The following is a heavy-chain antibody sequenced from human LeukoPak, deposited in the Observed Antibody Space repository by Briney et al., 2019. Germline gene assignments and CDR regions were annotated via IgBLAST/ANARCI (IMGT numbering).Heavy chain of an antibody. CDR1: GNTLRELP. CDR2: FDPENAEI. CDR3: ASSAAPLNDAFDI. D-gene: IGHD2-2*01. V-gene: IGHV1-24*01. Sequence: ASVKVSCKLSGNTLRELPIQWVRQAGGKGLEWMAGFDPENAEIVYAQKFQGRVTMTTDTSTSTAYMELRSLRSDDTAVYYCASSAAPLNDAFDIWGQGTMVTVSS. J-gene: IGHJ3*02.